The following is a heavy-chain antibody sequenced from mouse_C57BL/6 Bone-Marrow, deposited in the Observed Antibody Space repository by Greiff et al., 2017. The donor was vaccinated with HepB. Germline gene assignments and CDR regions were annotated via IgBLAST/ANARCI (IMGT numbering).Heavy chain of an antibody. D-gene: IGHD4-1*01. J-gene: IGHJ2*01. Sequence: EVQGVESGGGLVKPGGSLKLSCAASGFTFSSYAMSWVRQTPEKRLEWVATISDGGSYTYYPDNVKGRFTISRDNAKNNLYLQMSHLKSEDTAMYYCARGPGAYYFDYWGQGTTLTVSS. CDR1: GFTFSSYA. CDR3: ARGPGAYYFDY. CDR2: ISDGGSYT. V-gene: IGHV5-4*01.